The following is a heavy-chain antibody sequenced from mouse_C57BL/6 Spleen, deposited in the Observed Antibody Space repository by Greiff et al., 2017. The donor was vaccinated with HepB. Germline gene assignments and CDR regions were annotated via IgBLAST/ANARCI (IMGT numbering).Heavy chain of an antibody. CDR1: GYAFSSSW. V-gene: IGHV1-82*01. CDR2: IYPGDGDT. J-gene: IGHJ2*01. Sequence: VQLQQSGPELVKPGASVKISCKASGYAFSSSWMNWVKQRPGKGLEWIGRIYPGDGDTNYNGKFKGKATLTADKSSSTAYMQLSSLTSEDSAVYFCARISKVADFDYWGQGTTLTVSS. CDR3: ARISKVADFDY.